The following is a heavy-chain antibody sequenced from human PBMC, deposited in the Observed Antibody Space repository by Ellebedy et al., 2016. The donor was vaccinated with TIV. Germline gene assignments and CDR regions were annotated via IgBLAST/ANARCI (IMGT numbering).Heavy chain of an antibody. CDR1: GFTFGNFA. V-gene: IGHV3-23*01. D-gene: IGHD3-22*01. CDR3: AKSKDFDISGYYSLYYFDY. CDR2: ISSRGDGP. J-gene: IGHJ4*02. Sequence: GGSLRLSCAASGFTFGNFAMSWVRQAPGRGLEWVSGISSRGDGPHYADSVKGRFTISRDNSKNTLYLQMNGLRAEDTAVYYCAKSKDFDISGYYSLYYFDYWGQGNMVSVSS.